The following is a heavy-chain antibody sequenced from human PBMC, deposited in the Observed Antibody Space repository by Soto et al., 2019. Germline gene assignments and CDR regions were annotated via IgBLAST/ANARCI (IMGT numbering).Heavy chain of an antibody. D-gene: IGHD2-21*02. CDR3: AREGDAYCGGDCYVFDY. CDR2: ISSSSSYI. CDR1: GFTFSSYS. V-gene: IGHV3-21*01. J-gene: IGHJ4*02. Sequence: EVQLVESGGGLVKPGGSLRLSCAASGFTFSSYSMNWVRQAPGKGLEWVSSISSSSSYIYYADSVKGRFTISRDNAKNSLYLQMNSLRAEDTAVYYCAREGDAYCGGDCYVFDYWGQGTLVTVSS.